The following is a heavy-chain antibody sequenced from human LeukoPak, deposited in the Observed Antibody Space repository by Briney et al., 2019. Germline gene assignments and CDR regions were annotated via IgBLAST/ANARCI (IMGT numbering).Heavy chain of an antibody. Sequence: NRGASLQISCQTSGYIFTDYWIGWVRQVPGKGLEWMGIIYPDDSDTRYSPSFQGQVTISADKSTSTAYLQWSSLKASDTAMYYCARGAPIFYYFESWGQETLVSVSA. V-gene: IGHV5-51*01. CDR3: ARGAPIFYYFES. CDR2: IYPDDSDT. J-gene: IGHJ4*02. CDR1: GYIFTDYW.